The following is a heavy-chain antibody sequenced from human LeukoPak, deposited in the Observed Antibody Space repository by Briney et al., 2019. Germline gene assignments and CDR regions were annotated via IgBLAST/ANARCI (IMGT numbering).Heavy chain of an antibody. CDR3: ARTITDDHNRLGALDI. V-gene: IGHV3-33*01. Sequence: GGSLRLSCAASGYTFSSHGMHWVRQAPDKGLEWVAIIWYDGSYKYYADSVQGRFTISRDNSKNTLYLQMNSLRAEDTTVYYCARTITDDHNRLGALDIWGQGTMVTVSS. CDR2: IWYDGSYK. D-gene: IGHD3-10*01. CDR1: GYTFSSHG. J-gene: IGHJ3*02.